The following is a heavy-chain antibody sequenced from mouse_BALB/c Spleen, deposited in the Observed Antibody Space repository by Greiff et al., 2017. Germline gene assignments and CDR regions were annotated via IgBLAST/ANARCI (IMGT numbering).Heavy chain of an antibody. CDR2: ISNGGGST. J-gene: IGHJ3*01. Sequence: EVMLVESGGGLVQPGGSLKLSCAASGFTFSSYTMSWVRQTPEKRLEWVAYISNGGGSTYYPDTVKGRFTISRDNAKNTLYLQMSSLKSEDTAMYYCTKYYYSSSPWFAYWGQGTLVTVSA. V-gene: IGHV5-12-2*01. CDR3: TKYYYSSSPWFAY. CDR1: GFTFSSYT. D-gene: IGHD1-1*01.